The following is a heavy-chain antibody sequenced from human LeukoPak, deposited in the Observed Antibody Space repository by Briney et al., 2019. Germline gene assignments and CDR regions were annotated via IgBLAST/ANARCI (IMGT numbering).Heavy chain of an antibody. J-gene: IGHJ2*01. V-gene: IGHV1-8*01. CDR2: MNPTSGYT. CDR1: EYTFTSYD. Sequence: ASVKVSCKAAEYTFTSYDINWVRQANGQGLEWMGWMNPTSGYTGYAQKFQGRVTMTRDTSISTAYMELSSLRSDDTAVYYCARMRGYSLGYWYLDLWGRGTLVTVSS. CDR3: ARMRGYSLGYWYLDL. D-gene: IGHD5-18*01.